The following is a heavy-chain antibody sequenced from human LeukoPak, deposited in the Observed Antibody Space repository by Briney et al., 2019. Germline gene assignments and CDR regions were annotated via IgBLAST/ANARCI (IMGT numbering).Heavy chain of an antibody. V-gene: IGHV3-21*01. CDR3: TRDLSLAAPQGFDY. CDR2: ISSGSDYI. J-gene: IGHJ4*02. Sequence: GGSLRLSCTASGFTFRRYSFNWVRQAPGKGLVWVSTISSGSDYIYYADSVRGRFTISRDNAENSLYLQMNSLRAEDTAVYYCTRDLSLAAPQGFDYWGQGTLVTVSS. CDR1: GFTFRRYS. D-gene: IGHD6-6*01.